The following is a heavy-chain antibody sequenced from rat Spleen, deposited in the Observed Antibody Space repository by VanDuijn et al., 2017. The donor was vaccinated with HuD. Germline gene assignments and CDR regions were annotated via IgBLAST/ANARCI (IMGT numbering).Heavy chain of an antibody. CDR3: TRHEPNWFAY. CDR2: ITNTGGST. J-gene: IGHJ3*01. V-gene: IGHV5-31*01. CDR1: GFTFNDYW. Sequence: EVQLVESGGGLMQPGRSLKLSCVPSGFTFNDYWMTWIRQASGKGLEWVASITNTGGSTYYPDSVKGRFIISRDNTKNTLYLQMNSLRSEDTATYYCTRHEPNWFAYWGQGTLVTVSS.